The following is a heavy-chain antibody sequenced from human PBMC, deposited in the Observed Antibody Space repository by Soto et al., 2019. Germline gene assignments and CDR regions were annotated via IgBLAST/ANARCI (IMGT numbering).Heavy chain of an antibody. D-gene: IGHD3-10*01. CDR1: GFSLSTSGMR. J-gene: IGHJ4*02. CDR2: IDWDDYK. V-gene: IGHV2-70*04. Sequence: SGPTLVNPTQTLTLTCTFSGFSLSTSGMRVSLIRQPPGKALEWLARIDWDDYKFYSTSLKTRLTISKDTSKNQVVLTMTNMDPVDTATYYCARTWGSGSYSKNMYYFDYWGQGTLVTVSS. CDR3: ARTWGSGSYSKNMYYFDY.